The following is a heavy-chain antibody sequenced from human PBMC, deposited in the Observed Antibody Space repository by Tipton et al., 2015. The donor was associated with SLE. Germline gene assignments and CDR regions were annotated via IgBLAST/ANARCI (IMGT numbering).Heavy chain of an antibody. Sequence: SGFTFSSYGMHWVRQAPGKGLEWVAFIRYDGSNKYYADSVKGRFTISRDNSKNTLYLQMNSLRAEDTAVYYCARGYSSSWSFDYWGQGTLVTVSS. CDR3: ARGYSSSWSFDY. CDR1: GFTFSSYG. V-gene: IGHV3-30*02. CDR2: IRYDGSNK. J-gene: IGHJ4*02. D-gene: IGHD6-13*01.